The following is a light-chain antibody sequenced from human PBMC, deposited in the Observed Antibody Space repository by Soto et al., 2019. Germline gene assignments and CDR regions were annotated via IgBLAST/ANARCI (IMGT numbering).Light chain of an antibody. CDR1: HDIGNY. Sequence: DIQMTQSPSSLSASVGDRVIITCQATHDIGNYLNWYQQKPGKAPKLLFHDADNLEVGVTARFRGSGSGTHFSFTISSLQPEDIATYYCQQYDDVPYTFGQGTKVDIK. J-gene: IGKJ2*01. V-gene: IGKV1-33*01. CDR2: DAD. CDR3: QQYDDVPYT.